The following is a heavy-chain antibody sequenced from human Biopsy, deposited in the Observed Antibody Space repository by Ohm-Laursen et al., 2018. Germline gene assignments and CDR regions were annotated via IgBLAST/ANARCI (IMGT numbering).Heavy chain of an antibody. CDR2: ISSDGST. CDR1: GFTFKNYA. Sequence: SLRLSCSASGFTFKNYAMNWVRQAPGKGLVWVSCISSDGSTTYADSVKGRFTISRDNAKNTAYLQMNSLRADDTALYYCATDHYGSINYWGQGTLVTVSS. CDR3: ATDHYGSINY. V-gene: IGHV3-74*01. J-gene: IGHJ4*02. D-gene: IGHD4-17*01.